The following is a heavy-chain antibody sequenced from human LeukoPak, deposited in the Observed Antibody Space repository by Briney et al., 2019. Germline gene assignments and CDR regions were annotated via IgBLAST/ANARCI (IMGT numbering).Heavy chain of an antibody. CDR3: AALNYYDSSDYYFWWGDAFDI. CDR1: GFTFTSSA. J-gene: IGHJ3*02. Sequence: SVKVSCRASGFTFTSSAMQWVRQARGQRLEWIGWIVVGSGNTNYAQKFQERVTITRDMSTSTAYMELSSLRSEDTAVYYCAALNYYDSSDYYFWWGDAFDIWGQGTMVTVSS. D-gene: IGHD3-22*01. V-gene: IGHV1-58*02. CDR2: IVVGSGNT.